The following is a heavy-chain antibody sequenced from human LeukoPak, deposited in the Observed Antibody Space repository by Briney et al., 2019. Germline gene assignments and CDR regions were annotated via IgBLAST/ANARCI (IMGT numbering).Heavy chain of an antibody. D-gene: IGHD3-10*01. Sequence: GGSLRLSCAASGFTFSKAWMTWVRQTPGKGLQWVGRIKSRTDGATTYYGAPVKGRFTISRDDSKNTVYLQMNSLKIEDTAVYFCYGSGRVPWGQGTLVTVSS. CDR3: YGSGRVP. CDR1: GFTFSKAW. CDR2: IKSRTDGATT. V-gene: IGHV3-15*01. J-gene: IGHJ5*02.